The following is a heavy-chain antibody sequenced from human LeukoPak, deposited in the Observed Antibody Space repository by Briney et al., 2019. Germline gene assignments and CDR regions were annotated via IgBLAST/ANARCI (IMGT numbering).Heavy chain of an antibody. CDR2: ISTNDRTT. Sequence: GGSLRLSCAASGFILSDYYMSWIRQAPGKGLEWVAYISTNDRTTYYADSVKGRFTISRDNAKSTVYLQMNSLRAEDTAVYFCARDRYYIFDYWGQGAPVTVSS. V-gene: IGHV3-11*04. CDR1: GFILSDYY. J-gene: IGHJ4*02. D-gene: IGHD3-10*01. CDR3: ARDRYYIFDY.